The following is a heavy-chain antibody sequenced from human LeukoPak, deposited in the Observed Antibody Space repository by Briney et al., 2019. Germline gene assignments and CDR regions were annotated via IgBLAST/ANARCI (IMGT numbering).Heavy chain of an antibody. V-gene: IGHV4-39*01. CDR1: GGSISSSIYF. CDR3: ARLNYYGSGSYPYFARPFDY. CDR2: IHYSGST. D-gene: IGHD3-10*01. Sequence: SETLSLTCTVSGGSISSSIYFWGWIRQPPGKGLEWIGSIHYSGSTYHDPSLKSRVAISIDTSKNQFSLKLSSVTAADTAVYYCARLNYYGSGSYPYFARPFDYWGQGTLVTVSS. J-gene: IGHJ4*02.